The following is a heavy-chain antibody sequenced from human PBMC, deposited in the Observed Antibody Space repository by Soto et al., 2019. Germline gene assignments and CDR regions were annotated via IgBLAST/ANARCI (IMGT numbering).Heavy chain of an antibody. V-gene: IGHV1-69*13. CDR3: ASGALSGYVYPFDY. CDR2: IIPIFGTA. Sequence: SVKVSCKASGGTFSSYAISWVRQAPGQGLEWMGGIIPIFGTANYAQKFQGRVTITADESTSTAYMELSSLRSEDTAVYYCASGALSGYVYPFDYWGRGTLVTVSS. D-gene: IGHD5-12*01. CDR1: GGTFSSYA. J-gene: IGHJ4*02.